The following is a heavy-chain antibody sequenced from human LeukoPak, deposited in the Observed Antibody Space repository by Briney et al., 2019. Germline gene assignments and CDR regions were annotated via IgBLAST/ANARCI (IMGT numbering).Heavy chain of an antibody. J-gene: IGHJ4*02. Sequence: DPSQTLSLTCTVSGGSISSGSYYWSWIRQPAGKGLEWIGRIYTSGSTNYNPSLKSRVTISVDTSKNQFSLKLSSVTAADTAVYYCARTLRIYGDYWDYWGQGTLVTVSS. V-gene: IGHV4-61*02. D-gene: IGHD4-17*01. CDR3: ARTLRIYGDYWDY. CDR1: GGSISSGSYY. CDR2: IYTSGST.